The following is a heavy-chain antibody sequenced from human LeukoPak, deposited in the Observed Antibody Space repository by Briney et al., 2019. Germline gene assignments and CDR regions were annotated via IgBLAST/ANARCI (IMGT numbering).Heavy chain of an antibody. V-gene: IGHV1-2*06. Sequence: GASVKVSCKASGYTFTCYYMHWVRQAPGQGLEWMGRINPNSGGTNYAQKFQGRVTMTRDTSISTAYMELGKLRPADTAVSYYASARINSGATDYWGQGTLVTVSS. D-gene: IGHD1-1*01. CDR3: ASARINSGATDY. CDR1: GYTFTCYY. J-gene: IGHJ4*02. CDR2: INPNSGGT.